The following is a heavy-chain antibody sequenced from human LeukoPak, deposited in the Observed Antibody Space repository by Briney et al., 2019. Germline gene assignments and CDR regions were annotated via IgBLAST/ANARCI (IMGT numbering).Heavy chain of an antibody. J-gene: IGHJ4*02. CDR2: INYSGSI. V-gene: IGHV4-39*01. CDR3: ARHGGSGYSSFDY. D-gene: IGHD5-18*01. CDR1: GGSISRSSYY. Sequence: CETLPVTRTVSGGSISRSSYYWSCIRPPPGKELEWIGRINYSGSIYYNPSLTRRITISVDTSKNQFTLKLSSVAAADTAVCYCARHGGSGYSSFDYWGQG.